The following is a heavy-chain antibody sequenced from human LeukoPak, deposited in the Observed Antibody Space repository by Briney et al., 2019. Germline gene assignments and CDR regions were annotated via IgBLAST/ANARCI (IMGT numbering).Heavy chain of an antibody. CDR2: INHSGST. CDR3: ARAGDHAFDY. J-gene: IGHJ4*02. V-gene: IGHV4-34*01. D-gene: IGHD2-21*01. CDR1: GGSFSGYY. Sequence: SETLSLTCAVYGGSFSGYYWSWIRQLPGKGLEWIGEINHSGSTNYNPSLKSRVTISVDTSKNQFSLKLSSVTAADTAVYYCARAGDHAFDYWGQGTLVTVSS.